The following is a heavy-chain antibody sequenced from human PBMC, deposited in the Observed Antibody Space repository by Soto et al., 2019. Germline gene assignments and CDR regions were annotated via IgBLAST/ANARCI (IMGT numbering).Heavy chain of an antibody. Sequence: GALRLSCAVSGFSLSNYWMHWVRQAPGKGLEWVSRINRDGSSTSYADSVKGRFTISRDNSKNTLYLQMNSLRAEDTAVYYCAKDKGGLRYFDWLLSDFDYWGQGTLVTVSS. CDR1: GFSLSNYW. CDR3: AKDKGGLRYFDWLLSDFDY. D-gene: IGHD3-9*01. V-gene: IGHV3-74*01. CDR2: INRDGSST. J-gene: IGHJ4*02.